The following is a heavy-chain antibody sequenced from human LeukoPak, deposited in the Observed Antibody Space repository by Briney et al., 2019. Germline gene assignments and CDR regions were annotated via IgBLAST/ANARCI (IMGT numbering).Heavy chain of an antibody. D-gene: IGHD1-26*01. CDR3: ARMAFGGSYYFDY. J-gene: IGHJ4*02. Sequence: SETLSLTCTVSGGSISSYYWSWIRQPPGKGLEWIGYIYYSGSTNYNPSLKSRVTMSVDTSKNQFSLKLSSVTAADTAVYYCARMAFGGSYYFDYWGQGTLVTVSS. CDR2: IYYSGST. V-gene: IGHV4-59*12. CDR1: GGSISSYY.